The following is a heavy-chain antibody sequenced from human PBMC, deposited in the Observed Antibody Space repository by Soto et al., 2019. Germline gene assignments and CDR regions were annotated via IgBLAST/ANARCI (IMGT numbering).Heavy chain of an antibody. D-gene: IGHD3-3*01. CDR2: IYYSGST. Sequence: NPSETLSLTCTVSGGSISSYYWSWIRQPPGKGLEWIGYIYYSGSTNYNPSLKSRVTISVDTSKNQFSLKLSSVTAADTAVYYCARAPRITIFGVDSYGMDVWGQGTTVTVSS. J-gene: IGHJ6*02. V-gene: IGHV4-59*01. CDR1: GGSISSYY. CDR3: ARAPRITIFGVDSYGMDV.